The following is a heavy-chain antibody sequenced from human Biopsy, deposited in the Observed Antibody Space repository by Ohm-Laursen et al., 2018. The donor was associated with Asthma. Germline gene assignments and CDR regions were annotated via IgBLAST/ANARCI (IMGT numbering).Heavy chain of an antibody. D-gene: IGHD1-7*01. Sequence: GESLKLSCKASGYTFSDSWIGWVRQMSGKSQEWMGIIFAANSETKYSPSFQGQVTISVDMSISTAFLQWSSLKASDTAMYYCARFIDGTFFVDYWGQGTLVTVSS. CDR1: GYTFSDSW. J-gene: IGHJ4*02. V-gene: IGHV5-51*01. CDR2: IFAANSET. CDR3: ARFIDGTFFVDY.